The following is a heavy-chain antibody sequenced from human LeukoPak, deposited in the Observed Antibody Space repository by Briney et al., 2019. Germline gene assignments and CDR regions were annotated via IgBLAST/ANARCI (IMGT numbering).Heavy chain of an antibody. V-gene: IGHV1-2*02. Sequence: ASVKVSCKASGYTFTDYYMHWVRQAPGQGLEWMGWINPNSGGTNYAQKFQGRVAMTRDTSISTAYMELSRLRSDDTAVYYCASGFMGYDRSGYYDDAFDIWGQGTLVTVSS. D-gene: IGHD3-22*01. CDR3: ASGFMGYDRSGYYDDAFDI. CDR1: GYTFTDYY. J-gene: IGHJ3*02. CDR2: INPNSGGT.